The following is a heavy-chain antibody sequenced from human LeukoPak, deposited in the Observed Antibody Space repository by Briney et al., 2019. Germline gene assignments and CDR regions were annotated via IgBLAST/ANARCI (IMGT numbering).Heavy chain of an antibody. Sequence: GASVKVSCKASGGTFSSYAFSWVRQAPGQGLEWMGRIIPILGIANNAQKFQGRVTITADKSTSTAYMELSSLRSEDTAVYYCARDRGPLYCTNGVCYFDPWGQGTLVTVSS. CDR3: ARDRGPLYCTNGVCYFDP. J-gene: IGHJ5*02. D-gene: IGHD2-8*01. CDR2: IIPILGIA. V-gene: IGHV1-69*04. CDR1: GGTFSSYA.